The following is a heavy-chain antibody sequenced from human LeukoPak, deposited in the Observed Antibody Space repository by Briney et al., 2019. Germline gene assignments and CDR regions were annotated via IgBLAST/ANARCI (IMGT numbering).Heavy chain of an antibody. J-gene: IGHJ3*02. CDR2: VSSSSSYI. Sequence: GGSLKLSCAASGFTFSSYSMNWVRQAPGKGLEWVSSVSSSSSYIYYADSVKGRFTISRDNAKNSLYLQMNSLRAEDTAVYYCARDLLFAFDIWGQGTMVTVSS. CDR3: ARDLLFAFDI. V-gene: IGHV3-21*01. CDR1: GFTFSSYS.